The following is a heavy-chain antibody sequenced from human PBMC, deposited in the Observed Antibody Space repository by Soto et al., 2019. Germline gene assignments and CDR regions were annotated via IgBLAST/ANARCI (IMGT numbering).Heavy chain of an antibody. CDR1: GGSFSGYY. D-gene: IGHD5-18*01. V-gene: IGHV4-34*01. CDR3: ARQYGYNYGHIEH. Sequence: PSETLSLTCAVYGGSFSGYYWSWIRQPPGKGLEWIGEINHSGSTNYSPSLKSRLTISVDTSKNHFSLKLNSVTAADAAIYYCARQYGYNYGHIEHWGQGTVVTVSS. J-gene: IGHJ4*02. CDR2: INHSGST.